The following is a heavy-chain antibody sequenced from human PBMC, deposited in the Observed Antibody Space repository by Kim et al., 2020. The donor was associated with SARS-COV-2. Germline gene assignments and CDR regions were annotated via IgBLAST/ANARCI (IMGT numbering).Heavy chain of an antibody. CDR1: GGSISSSSYY. J-gene: IGHJ4*02. CDR2: IYYSGST. Sequence: SETLSLTCTVSGGSISSSSYYWGWIRQPPGKGLEWIGSIYYSGSTYYNPSLKSRVTISVDTSKNQFSLKLSSVTAADTAVYYCARHHPGSGRLIDYWGQGTVVTVSS. CDR3: ARHHPGSGRLIDY. V-gene: IGHV4-39*01. D-gene: IGHD3-10*01.